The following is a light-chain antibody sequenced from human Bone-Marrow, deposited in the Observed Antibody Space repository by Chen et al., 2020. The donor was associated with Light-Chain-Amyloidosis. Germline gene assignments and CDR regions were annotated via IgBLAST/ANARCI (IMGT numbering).Light chain of an antibody. J-gene: IGLJ3*02. CDR2: DDS. V-gene: IGLV3-21*02. CDR1: NIGSAS. Sequence: SYVLTQPSSVSVAPGQTATIACGGNNIGSASVPWYQQTPGQAPLLVVYDDSDRPSGIPERLSGSNSGITATLTISRVEAGDEADYYCQVWDRSSERPVFGGGTKLTGL. CDR3: QVWDRSSERPV.